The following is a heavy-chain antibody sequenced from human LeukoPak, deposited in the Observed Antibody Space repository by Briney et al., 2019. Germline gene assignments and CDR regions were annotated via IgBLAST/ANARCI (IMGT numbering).Heavy chain of an antibody. CDR1: GGSFSGYY. CDR3: ARGRSSSSQNY. Sequence: PSETLSLTCAVYGGSFSGYYWSWIRQPPGKGLEWIGEINHSGSTNYNPSLKSRVTISVDTSKNQFSLKLSSVTAADTAVYYCARGRSSSSQNYWGQGTLVTVSS. CDR2: INHSGST. J-gene: IGHJ4*02. D-gene: IGHD6-6*01. V-gene: IGHV4-34*01.